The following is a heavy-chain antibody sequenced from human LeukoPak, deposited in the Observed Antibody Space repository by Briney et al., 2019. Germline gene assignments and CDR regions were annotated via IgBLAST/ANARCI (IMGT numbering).Heavy chain of an antibody. D-gene: IGHD1-26*01. CDR2: IYHSGST. Sequence: SGTLSLTCTVSGYSISSGYYWGWIRQPPGKGPEWIGSIYHSGSTYYNPSLKSRVTISVDTSKNQFSLKLSSVTAADTAVYYCARRVGATNPYFDYWGQGTLVTVSS. V-gene: IGHV4-38-2*02. CDR3: ARRVGATNPYFDY. CDR1: GYSISSGYY. J-gene: IGHJ4*02.